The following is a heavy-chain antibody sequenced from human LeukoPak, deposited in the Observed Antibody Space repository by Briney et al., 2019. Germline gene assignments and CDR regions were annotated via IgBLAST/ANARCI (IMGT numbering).Heavy chain of an antibody. CDR1: GYSLIAYW. D-gene: IGHD3-10*01. Sequence: GGALKISCKGSGYSLIAYWFGWVGQMPGKDLEGMGIIYPGDSDTRYSPSFQGQVTISADKSISTAYLQWSSLKASDTAMYYCVRAGEWFRSNWFDPWGQGTLVTVSS. CDR2: IYPGDSDT. J-gene: IGHJ5*02. CDR3: VRAGEWFRSNWFDP. V-gene: IGHV5-51*01.